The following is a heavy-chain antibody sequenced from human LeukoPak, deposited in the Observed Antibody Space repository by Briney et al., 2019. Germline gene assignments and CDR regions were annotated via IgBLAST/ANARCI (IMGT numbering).Heavy chain of an antibody. D-gene: IGHD2-2*01. Sequence: SETLSLTCTVSGYSISSGYYWGWIQQPPGKGLEWIGSIYHSGSTYYNPSLKSRVTISVDTSKNQFSLKLSSVTAADTAVYYCARHVVPAAILYWFDPWGQGTLVTVSS. CDR3: ARHVVPAAILYWFDP. CDR1: GYSISSGYY. CDR2: IYHSGST. V-gene: IGHV4-38-2*02. J-gene: IGHJ5*02.